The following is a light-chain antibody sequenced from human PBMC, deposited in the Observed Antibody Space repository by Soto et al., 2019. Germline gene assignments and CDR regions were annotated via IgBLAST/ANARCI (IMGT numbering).Light chain of an antibody. CDR3: QQRRSRLT. V-gene: IGKV3-11*01. CDR2: DVS. J-gene: IGKJ4*01. CDR1: QTVSTY. Sequence: EIVLTQSPATLSWSPGERATLYCRASQTVSTYLAWYQQKPGQAPRLLIYDVSNRATGIPPRFSGSGSGTDFTLTISSLEPEDFAIYYCQQRRSRLTFGGGTKVEIK.